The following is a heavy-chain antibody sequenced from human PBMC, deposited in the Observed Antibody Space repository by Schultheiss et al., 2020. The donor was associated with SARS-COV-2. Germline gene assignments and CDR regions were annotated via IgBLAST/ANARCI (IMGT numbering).Heavy chain of an antibody. V-gene: IGHV4-30-2*01. J-gene: IGHJ5*02. CDR3: ALNPAAGTGGWFDP. D-gene: IGHD6-13*01. Sequence: SETLSLTCTVSGGSINSGGYSWSWIRQPPGKGLEWIGYIYHSGSTYYNPSLKSRVTISVDTSKNQFSLKLSSVTAADTAVYYCALNPAAGTGGWFDPWGQGTLVTVSS. CDR1: GGSINSGGYS. CDR2: IYHSGST.